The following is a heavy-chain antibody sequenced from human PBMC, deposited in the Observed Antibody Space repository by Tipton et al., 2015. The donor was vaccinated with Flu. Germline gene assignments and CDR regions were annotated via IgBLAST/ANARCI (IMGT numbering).Heavy chain of an antibody. CDR2: ISTHNGNT. CDR3: ARDSRRCSGSYWGTHFYYGMDV. V-gene: IGHV1-18*01. D-gene: IGHD3-10*02. J-gene: IGHJ6*02. Sequence: QLVQSGVEVKRPGDSVKVSCRASGYTISDYGISWVRQAPGQGLEWMGWISTHNGNTNYAQKFQDRVTMTTDTSTSTAYMEVRSLRSDDTGVYYCARDSRRCSGSYWGTHFYYGMDVWGQGTRVTVSS. CDR1: GYTISDYG.